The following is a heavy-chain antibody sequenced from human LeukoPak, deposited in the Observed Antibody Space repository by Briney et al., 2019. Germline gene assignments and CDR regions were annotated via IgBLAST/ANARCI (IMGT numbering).Heavy chain of an antibody. V-gene: IGHV3-7*01. D-gene: IGHD5-12*01. J-gene: IGHJ6*03. CDR3: ARGPRGIVATPDYYYYYMDV. Sequence: GGSLRLSCAVSGFPFSTFWMSWVRQAPGKGLEWVANINQDGSEKYYVDSVKGRFTISRDNAKNSLYVQMNSLRAEDTAVYYCARGPRGIVATPDYYYYYMDVWGKGTTVTISS. CDR1: GFPFSTFW. CDR2: INQDGSEK.